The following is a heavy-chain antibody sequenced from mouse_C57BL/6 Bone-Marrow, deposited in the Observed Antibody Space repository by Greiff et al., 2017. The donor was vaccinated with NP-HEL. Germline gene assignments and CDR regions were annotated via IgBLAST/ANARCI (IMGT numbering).Heavy chain of an antibody. J-gene: IGHJ2*01. Sequence: VKVVESGPELVKPGASVKLSCKASGYTFTSYDINWVKQRPGQGLEWIGWIYPRDGSTKYNEKFKGKATLTVDTSSSTAYMELHSLTSEDSAVYFCARNYYGSSLYYFDYWGQGTTLTVSS. CDR3: ARNYYGSSLYYFDY. V-gene: IGHV1-85*01. CDR1: GYTFTSYD. D-gene: IGHD1-1*01. CDR2: IYPRDGST.